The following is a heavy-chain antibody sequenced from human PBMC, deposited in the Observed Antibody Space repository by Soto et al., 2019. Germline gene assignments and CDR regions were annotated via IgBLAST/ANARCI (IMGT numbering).Heavy chain of an antibody. J-gene: IGHJ4*02. D-gene: IGHD3-22*01. CDR1: GFSLSTSGMY. Sequence: GSGPTLVNPTQTLTLTCTFSGFSLSTSGMYVNWIRQPPGKALEWLARIDWEDDKYYITSLKTRLTISKDTSKNQVVLTMTNMDPVDTATYYCARTHYYDTSGYYGSDYWGQGTLVTVSS. V-gene: IGHV2-70*11. CDR3: ARTHYYDTSGYYGSDY. CDR2: IDWEDDK.